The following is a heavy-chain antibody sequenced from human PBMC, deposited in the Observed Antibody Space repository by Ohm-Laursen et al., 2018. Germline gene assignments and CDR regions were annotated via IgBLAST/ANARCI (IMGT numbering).Heavy chain of an antibody. CDR2: ITGSGGST. J-gene: IGHJ4*02. CDR1: GFTFSNYA. V-gene: IGHV3-23*01. D-gene: IGHD6-13*01. Sequence: SLRLSCAASGFTFSNYAMSWVRQAPRKGLEWVSAITGSGGSTYYADSVKGRFTISRDNPKNTLYLQMNSLRAEDTAVYYCAKQPPAPAGTYDYWGQGTLVTVSS. CDR3: AKQPPAPAGTYDY.